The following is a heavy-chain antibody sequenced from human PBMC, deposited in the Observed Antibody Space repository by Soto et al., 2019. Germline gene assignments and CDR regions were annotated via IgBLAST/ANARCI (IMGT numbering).Heavy chain of an antibody. V-gene: IGHV3-74*01. CDR2: ISSYGSDT. CDR1: GLTFSRYW. Sequence: EVQLVESGGGLVLPGGSLRLSCAASGLTFSRYWRHWVRQAPGKGLVWVSRISSYGSDTHYADSVKGRFTISRDNAKNTLYLQMNSLRADDTAVYYCASNYAYAEGYYWYGIDVWGQGTTVTVSS. D-gene: IGHD3-16*01. J-gene: IGHJ6*02. CDR3: ASNYAYAEGYYWYGIDV.